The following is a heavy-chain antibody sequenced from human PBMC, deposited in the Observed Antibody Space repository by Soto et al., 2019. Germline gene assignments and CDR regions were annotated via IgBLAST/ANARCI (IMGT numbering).Heavy chain of an antibody. Sequence: QMQLVQSGAEVKKPGSSVKVSCKASGGTFSSYAISWVRQAPGQGLEWMGGIIPISGTANYAQKFQGRVTITADESTSTVYMELSSLRSEDTAVYFCARSHGSSTSLEIYYYYYYGMDVWGQGTTVTVSS. J-gene: IGHJ6*02. CDR1: GGTFSSYA. V-gene: IGHV1-69*01. CDR2: IIPISGTA. CDR3: ARSHGSSTSLEIYYYYYYGMDV. D-gene: IGHD2-2*01.